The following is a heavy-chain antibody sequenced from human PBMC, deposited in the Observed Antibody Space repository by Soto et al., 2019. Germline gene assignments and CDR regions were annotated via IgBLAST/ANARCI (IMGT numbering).Heavy chain of an antibody. V-gene: IGHV3-23*01. CDR1: GFTFSSYA. CDR3: AKDSEGDFWSCGGYFDL. D-gene: IGHD3-3*01. J-gene: IGHJ2*01. Sequence: EVQLLESGGGLVQPGGSLRLSCAASGFTFSSYAMSWVRQAPGKGLEWVSAISGSGGSTYYADSVKGRFTISRDNSKNTLYVQMYGVRAVHTGVYDCAKDSEGDFWSCGGYFDLWGRGTLVTVSS. CDR2: ISGSGGST.